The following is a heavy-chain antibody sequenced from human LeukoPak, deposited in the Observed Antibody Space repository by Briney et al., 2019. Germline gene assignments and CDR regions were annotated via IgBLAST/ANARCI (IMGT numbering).Heavy chain of an antibody. CDR2: INPNSGGT. Sequence: ASVKVSCKASGYTFTGYYMHWVRQAPGQGLEWMGCINPNSGGTNYAQKFQGRVTMTRDTSISTAYMELSRLRSDDTAVYYCAGGYSSSWYVDYWGQGTLVTVSS. V-gene: IGHV1-2*02. CDR3: AGGYSSSWYVDY. CDR1: GYTFTGYY. D-gene: IGHD6-13*01. J-gene: IGHJ4*02.